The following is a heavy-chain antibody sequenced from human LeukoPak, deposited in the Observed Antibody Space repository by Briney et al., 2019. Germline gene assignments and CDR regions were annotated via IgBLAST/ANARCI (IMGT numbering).Heavy chain of an antibody. CDR2: IYSRGST. CDR3: ARREVGATYYYYYYYMDV. Sequence: SETLSLTCTVSGGSISSSSYYWGWLRQPPGKGLEWIGRIYSRGSTYYTTSLTRRVTISLDTSKTQFSLKLSSVTAADTAVYYCARREVGATYYYYYYYMDVWGKGTTVTVSS. V-gene: IGHV4-39*01. D-gene: IGHD1-26*01. CDR1: GGSISSSSYY. J-gene: IGHJ6*03.